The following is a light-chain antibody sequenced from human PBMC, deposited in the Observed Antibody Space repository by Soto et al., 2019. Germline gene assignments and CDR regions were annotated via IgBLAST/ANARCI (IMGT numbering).Light chain of an antibody. CDR2: GAS. CDR1: QSVSSSY. CDR3: QQNGSSPHT. V-gene: IGKV3-20*01. J-gene: IGKJ2*01. Sequence: EIVLTQSPGTLSLSPGERATLSCRASQSVSSSYLAWYQQEPGQAPRLLIYGASSRATGIPDRLSGSGSGTDFTLTISRLEPEDFAVYYCQQNGSSPHTFGQGTKLEIK.